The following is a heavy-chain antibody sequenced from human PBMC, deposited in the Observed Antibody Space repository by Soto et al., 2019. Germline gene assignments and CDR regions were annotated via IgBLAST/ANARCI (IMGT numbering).Heavy chain of an antibody. CDR2: IYYSGST. CDR1: GGSISSYY. CDR3: ARVWGGAFDI. Sequence: QVQLQESGPGLVKPSETLSLTCTVSGGSISSYYWSWIRQPPGKGLEWIGYIYYSGSTNYNPSLKRRVTIAVDTSKNQFSLKLSSVTAADRAVYYCARVWGGAFDIWGQGTMVTVSS. D-gene: IGHD3-10*01. V-gene: IGHV4-59*01. J-gene: IGHJ3*02.